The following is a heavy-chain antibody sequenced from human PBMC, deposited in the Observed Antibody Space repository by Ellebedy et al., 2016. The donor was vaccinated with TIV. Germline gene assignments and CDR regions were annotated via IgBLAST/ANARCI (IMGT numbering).Heavy chain of an antibody. J-gene: IGHJ4*02. Sequence: GESLKISCAASGFTFSNYAMSWVRQAPGKGLEWVAGTRGGGATTYYADSVKGRFTISRDNSKNTLYLQKNSLRAEDTAVYYCAKDLDAGTTLRLDYWGQGTLVTVSS. D-gene: IGHD1-1*01. CDR1: GFTFSNYA. CDR3: AKDLDAGTTLRLDY. V-gene: IGHV3-23*01. CDR2: TRGGGATT.